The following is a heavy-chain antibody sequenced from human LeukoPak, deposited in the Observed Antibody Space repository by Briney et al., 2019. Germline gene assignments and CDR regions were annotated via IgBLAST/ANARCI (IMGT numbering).Heavy chain of an antibody. J-gene: IGHJ4*02. V-gene: IGHV3-48*02. D-gene: IGHD1-26*01. CDR2: ISSSGSTI. Sequence: GGSLRLSCAASGFTFSSYNMNWVRQAPGKGLEWVSDISSSGSTIYFADSVKGRFTISRDNAKNSLYLQMNSLRDEDTAVYYCTRDLRTGDWSYGHWGRGTLVTVSS. CDR3: TRDLRTGDWSYGH. CDR1: GFTFSSYN.